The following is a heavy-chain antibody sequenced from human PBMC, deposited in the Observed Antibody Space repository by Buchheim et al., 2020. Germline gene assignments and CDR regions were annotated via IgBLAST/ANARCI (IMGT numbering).Heavy chain of an antibody. CDR2: ISSSSSYI. D-gene: IGHD6-19*01. CDR1: GFTFSSYS. V-gene: IGHV3-21*04. CDR3: AKDTKEWLVRGAFDY. Sequence: EVQLVESGGGLVKPGGSLRLSCAASGFTFSSYSMNWVRQAPGKGLEWVSSISSSSSYIYYADSVKGRFTISRDNAKNSLYLQMNSLRAEDTAVYYCAKDTKEWLVRGAFDYWGQGTL. J-gene: IGHJ4*02.